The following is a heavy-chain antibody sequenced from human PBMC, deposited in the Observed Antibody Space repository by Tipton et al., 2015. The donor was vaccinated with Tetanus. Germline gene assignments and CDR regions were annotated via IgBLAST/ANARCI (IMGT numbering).Heavy chain of an antibody. CDR1: GYIFNNYW. Sequence: EVQLVQSGGEVKKPGESLKISCKGSGYIFNNYWIGWVRQMPGKGLEWMRIIYPGDSDTRYSPSFQGQVTISVDKSISTAYLQWSSLKASDTSMFYCARAHCSDGVCNFDYWGQGALVTVAS. CDR2: IYPGDSDT. D-gene: IGHD2-8*01. V-gene: IGHV5-51*01. J-gene: IGHJ4*02. CDR3: ARAHCSDGVCNFDY.